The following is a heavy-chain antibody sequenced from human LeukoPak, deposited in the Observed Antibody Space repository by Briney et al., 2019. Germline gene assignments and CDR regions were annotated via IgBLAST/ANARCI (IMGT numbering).Heavy chain of an antibody. Sequence: SETLSLTCAVYGGSFSGYYWSWIRQPPGKGLGWIGEINHSGSTNYNPSLKSRVTISVDTSKNQFSLKLSSVTAADTAVYYCARGPEGGMDVWGKGTTVTVSS. CDR2: INHSGST. CDR1: GGSFSGYY. V-gene: IGHV4-34*01. CDR3: ARGPEGGMDV. J-gene: IGHJ6*04.